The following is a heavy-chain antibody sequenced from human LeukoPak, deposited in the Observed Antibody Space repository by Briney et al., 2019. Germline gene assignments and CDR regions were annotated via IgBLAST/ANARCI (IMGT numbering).Heavy chain of an antibody. Sequence: GASVKVSCKASVGTFSSYAISWVRQAPGQGLEWMGRIIPILGIANYAQKFQGRVTITADKSTSTAYMELSSLRSEDTAVYYCTRHGELEGTPHWGQGTLVTVSS. D-gene: IGHD1-7*01. CDR2: IIPILGIA. J-gene: IGHJ4*02. CDR1: VGTFSSYA. CDR3: TRHGELEGTPH. V-gene: IGHV1-69*04.